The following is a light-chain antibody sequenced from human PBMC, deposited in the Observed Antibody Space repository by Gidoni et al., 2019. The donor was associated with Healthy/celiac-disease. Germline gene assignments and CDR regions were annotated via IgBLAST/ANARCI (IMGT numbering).Light chain of an antibody. V-gene: IGKV1-33*01. CDR3: QQYDNLPPYT. CDR1: QDISNY. CDR2: DES. Sequence: DIQMTQSQSSLSASVGDRVTITCPASQDISNYLIWYHQKPGKPPKLLIYDESNLETGVHSRFSGSGSGTDFTFTISSLQPEDIATYYCQQYDNLPPYTFXXXTKLEIK. J-gene: IGKJ2*01.